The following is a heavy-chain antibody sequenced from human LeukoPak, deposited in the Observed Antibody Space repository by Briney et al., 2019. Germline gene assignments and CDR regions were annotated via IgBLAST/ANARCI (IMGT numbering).Heavy chain of an antibody. CDR3: AKDGDIVVVVAATAYPFDY. CDR1: GFTFSSYA. Sequence: QPGGSLRLSCAASGFTFSSYAMSWVRQAPGKGLEWVSVISGSGGSTYYADSVKGRFTISRDNSKNTVYLQMNSLRAEGTAIYYCAKDGDIVVVVAATAYPFDYWGQGTLVTVSS. V-gene: IGHV3-23*01. D-gene: IGHD2-15*01. CDR2: ISGSGGST. J-gene: IGHJ4*02.